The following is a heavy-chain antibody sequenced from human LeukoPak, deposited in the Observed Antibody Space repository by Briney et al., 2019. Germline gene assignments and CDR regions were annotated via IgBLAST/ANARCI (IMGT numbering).Heavy chain of an antibody. Sequence: PGGSLRHSRAGSGFTFRFYAMTWVRQAPGRGLEGVSEISGDASISKDAYSVKGRFNISRDNSKNTLYLQLKSLRVEDTAIYYCAKAYSSSLYGDAFHIWGQGTMVTVSP. V-gene: IGHV3-23*01. CDR2: ISGDASIS. D-gene: IGHD6-13*01. CDR1: GFTFRFYA. CDR3: AKAYSSSLYGDAFHI. J-gene: IGHJ3*02.